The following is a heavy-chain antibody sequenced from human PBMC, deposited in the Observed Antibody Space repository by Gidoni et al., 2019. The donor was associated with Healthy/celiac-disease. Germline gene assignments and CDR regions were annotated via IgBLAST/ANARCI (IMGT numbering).Heavy chain of an antibody. CDR2: IYYSGST. V-gene: IGHV4-39*01. D-gene: IGHD3-10*01. CDR1: GGSISSSSYY. CDR3: ARQLKGYYGSGSYDY. Sequence: QLQLQESGPGLVKPSETLSLTCTVSGGSISSSSYYWGWIRQPPGKGLEWIGSIYYSGSTYYNPSLKSRVTISVDTSKNQFSLKLSSVTAADTAVYYCARQLKGYYGSGSYDYWGQGTLVTVSS. J-gene: IGHJ4*02.